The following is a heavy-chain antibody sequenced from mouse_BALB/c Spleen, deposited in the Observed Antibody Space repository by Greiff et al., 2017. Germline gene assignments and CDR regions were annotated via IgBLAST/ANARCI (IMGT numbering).Heavy chain of an antibody. D-gene: IGHD4-1*01. V-gene: IGHV1-14*01. CDR1: GYTFTSYV. CDR3: ARSTGTERVAWFAY. Sequence: EVQLQQSGPELVKPGASVKMSCKASGYTFTSYVMHWVKQKPGQGLEWIGHINPYNDGTKYNEKFKGKATLTSDKSSSTAYMELSSLTSEDSAVYYCARSTGTERVAWFAYWGQGTLVTVSA. J-gene: IGHJ3*01. CDR2: INPYNDGT.